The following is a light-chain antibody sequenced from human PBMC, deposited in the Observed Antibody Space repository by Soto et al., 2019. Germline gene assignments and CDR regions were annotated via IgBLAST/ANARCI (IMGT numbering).Light chain of an antibody. CDR3: LQNNEWPLT. CDR1: QSVGRN. Sequence: ETVITQSPATLSASPGDEATLSCRASQSVGRNVAWYRQKVGQGPRLLIYTASTRATGIPVRFSGSGAGTEFTLTISGLQSDDFATYYCLQNNEWPLTFGGGTKVEIK. V-gene: IGKV3D-15*01. CDR2: TAS. J-gene: IGKJ4*01.